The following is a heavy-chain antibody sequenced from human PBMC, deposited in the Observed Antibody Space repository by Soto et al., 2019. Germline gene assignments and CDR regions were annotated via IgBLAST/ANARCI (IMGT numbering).Heavy chain of an antibody. Sequence: ESGGGVVQPGRSLRLSCADSGFTFSSYGMHWVRQAPGKGLEWVAVISYDGSNKYYADSVKGRFTISRDNSKNTLYLQMNSLRAEDTAVYYCAKDTYYHDSSGYYVFDYWGQGTLVTVSS. D-gene: IGHD3-22*01. CDR1: GFTFSSYG. J-gene: IGHJ4*02. V-gene: IGHV3-30*18. CDR3: AKDTYYHDSSGYYVFDY. CDR2: ISYDGSNK.